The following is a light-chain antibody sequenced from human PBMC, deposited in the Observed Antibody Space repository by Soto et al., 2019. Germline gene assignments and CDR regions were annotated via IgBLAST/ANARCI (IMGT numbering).Light chain of an antibody. CDR2: EDN. CDR1: SGSIASNY. V-gene: IGLV6-57*04. Sequence: NFMLTQPHSVSESPGKTVTISCTRSSGSIASNYVQWYQQRPGSAPTTVIYEDNQRPSGVPDRFSGSIDSSSNSASLTISGLKTEDEADYYCQSYDSSIPVVFGGGTKVPS. J-gene: IGLJ2*01. CDR3: QSYDSSIPVV.